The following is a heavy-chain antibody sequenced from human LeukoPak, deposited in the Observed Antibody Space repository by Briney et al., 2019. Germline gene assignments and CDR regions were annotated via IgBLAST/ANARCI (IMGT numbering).Heavy chain of an antibody. CDR1: GYTSTSYG. V-gene: IGHV1-18*01. D-gene: IGHD2-21*01. CDR3: ARGVRRGGDWRNWFDP. Sequence: ASVKVSCKASGYTSTSYGISWVRQAPGQGLEWMGWISAYNGNTNYAQKLQGRVTMTTDTSTSTAYMELRSLRSDDTAVYYCARGVRRGGDWRNWFDPWGQGTLVTVSS. CDR2: ISAYNGNT. J-gene: IGHJ5*02.